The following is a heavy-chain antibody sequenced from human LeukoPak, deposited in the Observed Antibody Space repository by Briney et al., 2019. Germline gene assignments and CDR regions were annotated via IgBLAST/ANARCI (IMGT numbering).Heavy chain of an antibody. J-gene: IGHJ6*02. Sequence: GGSLRLSCAASGFTFSNAWMSWVRQAPGKGLECVSVVSGSGGGLHYADSVKGRFTISRDNSKNTLYLQMNSLRADDTAVYYCAKGYYYDKSGMDVWGQGTTVTVSS. CDR1: GFTFSNAW. CDR3: AKGYYYDKSGMDV. CDR2: VSGSGGGL. D-gene: IGHD3-22*01. V-gene: IGHV3-23*01.